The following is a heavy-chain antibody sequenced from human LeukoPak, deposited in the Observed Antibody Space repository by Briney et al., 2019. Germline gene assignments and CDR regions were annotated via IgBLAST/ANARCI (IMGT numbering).Heavy chain of an antibody. V-gene: IGHV4-34*01. J-gene: IGHJ4*02. CDR2: INHSGST. CDR3: ARRSIAVAGIFDY. D-gene: IGHD6-19*01. CDR1: GGSFSGYY. Sequence: SETLSLTRAVYGGSFSGYYWSWIRQPPGKGLEWIGEINHSGSTNYNPSLKSRVTISVNTSKNQFSLKLSSETAADTAVYYCARRSIAVAGIFDYWGQGTLVTVSS.